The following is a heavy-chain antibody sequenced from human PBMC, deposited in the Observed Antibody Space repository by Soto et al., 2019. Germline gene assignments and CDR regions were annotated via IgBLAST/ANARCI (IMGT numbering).Heavy chain of an antibody. CDR2: ISYEGRNK. D-gene: IGHD2-15*01. V-gene: IGHV3-30*18. Sequence: GSLRLSCAVSGFTFSLYGMHWVRQAPGKGLEWVAFISYEGRNKYYADSVKGRFTISRDNSKNTLSLQMESLRPEDTAVYYCAKGRDSTLLRWQYFDNWGQGTQVTVSS. CDR1: GFTFSLYG. J-gene: IGHJ4*02. CDR3: AKGRDSTLLRWQYFDN.